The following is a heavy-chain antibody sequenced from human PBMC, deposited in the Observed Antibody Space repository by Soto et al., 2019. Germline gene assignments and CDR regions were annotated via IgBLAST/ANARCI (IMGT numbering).Heavy chain of an antibody. CDR2: TAVTGAM. V-gene: IGHV4-61*01. CDR3: ARGRADSAGSSFGRRMDV. D-gene: IGHD3-10*01. CDR1: GEAVGSGQSY. Sequence: QVQLQESGPGLVKPSETLSLLCFVSGEAVGSGQSYWNWVRQAPGKGLEWIGHTAVTGAMKKSSTLKSRVTMSVDPSKNQISLTLTSVTAADSATYFCARGRADSAGSSFGRRMDVWGQGTTVTVAS. J-gene: IGHJ6*02.